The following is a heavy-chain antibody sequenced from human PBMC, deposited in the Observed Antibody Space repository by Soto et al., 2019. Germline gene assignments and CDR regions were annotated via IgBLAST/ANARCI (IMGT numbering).Heavy chain of an antibody. J-gene: IGHJ6*02. D-gene: IGHD2-2*01. CDR3: ARSQGSRTSLEPYDYYYCGMDV. V-gene: IGHV1-69*01. CDR1: GGTFSSYA. Sequence: QVQLVQSGAEVKKPGSSVKVSCKASGGTFSSYAISWVRQAPGQGLEWMGGIIPSAGTANYAQKFQGRVTITADDSTSTAYMELSSLRSEDTAVYYCARSQGSRTSLEPYDYYYCGMDVGGHGTTVTVSS. CDR2: IIPSAGTA.